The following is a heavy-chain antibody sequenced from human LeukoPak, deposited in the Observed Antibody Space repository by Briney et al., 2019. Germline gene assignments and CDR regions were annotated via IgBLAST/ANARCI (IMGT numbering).Heavy chain of an antibody. J-gene: IGHJ6*03. D-gene: IGHD6-6*01. CDR2: IYYSGST. CDR1: GGSISSGDYY. CDR3: ARLYSTSWADYYSYMDV. Sequence: PSQTLSLTCTVSGGSISSGDYYWSWIRQPPGKGLEWIGYIYYSGSTNYNPSLKSRVSISVDTSKKQFSLRLSSVTAADTAVYYCARLYSTSWADYYSYMDVWGKGTTVTVSS. V-gene: IGHV4-30-4*08.